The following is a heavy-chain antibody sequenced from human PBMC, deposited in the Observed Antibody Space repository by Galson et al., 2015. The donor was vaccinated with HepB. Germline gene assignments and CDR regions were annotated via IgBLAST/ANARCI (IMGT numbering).Heavy chain of an antibody. J-gene: IGHJ6*02. V-gene: IGHV6-1*01. CDR2: TYLRSRWSN. CDR1: GDSVSSKSVA. Sequence: CAISGDSVSSKSVAWNWVRQSPSRGLEWLGRTYLRSRWSNEYAVSVKGRITVNADTCKNQFSLQLSSETPEDTAVYYCARDLADDMDVWGQGTTVTVSS. D-gene: IGHD6-19*01. CDR3: ARDLADDMDV.